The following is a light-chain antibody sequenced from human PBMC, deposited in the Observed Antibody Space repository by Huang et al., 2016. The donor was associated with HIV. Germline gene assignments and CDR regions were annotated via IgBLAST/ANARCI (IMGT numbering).Light chain of an antibody. CDR3: QQYDNLPIT. V-gene: IGKV1-33*01. CDR2: DAS. Sequence: DIQMTQSPSSLSASVGDRVTITCQASKDITNYLNWYQQKPGKAPKLLIYDASNLETGVPSRFSGSGSGTDFTFTINNLQSEDVATYYCQQYDNLPITFGQGTRLEIK. J-gene: IGKJ5*01. CDR1: KDITNY.